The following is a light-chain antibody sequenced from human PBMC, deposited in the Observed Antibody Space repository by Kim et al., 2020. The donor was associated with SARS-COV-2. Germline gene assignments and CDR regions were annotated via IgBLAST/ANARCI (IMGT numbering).Light chain of an antibody. CDR3: QQCYNYPRT. V-gene: IGKV3-15*01. Sequence: EIMMTQSPATLSVSPGERATLSCRASQSVSTNLAWYQQKPGQAHRLLIHSASTRATGIPDRFSGSGSGTEFTLTISGLQPEDFAVYFCQQCYNYPRTFGQGTKVDIK. J-gene: IGKJ1*01. CDR2: SAS. CDR1: QSVSTN.